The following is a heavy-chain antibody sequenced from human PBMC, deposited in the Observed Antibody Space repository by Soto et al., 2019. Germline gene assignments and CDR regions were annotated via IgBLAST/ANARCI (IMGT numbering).Heavy chain of an antibody. V-gene: IGHV1-58*02. J-gene: IGHJ6*03. CDR1: GFTFTSSV. CDR3: AEDLWEGYSYMDV. Sequence: SVKVACKASGFTFTSSVMQWVRQNRGQRLEWIGWIVVGSGNTNYAQKFQERVTITRDMSTSTAYMELSSLRSEDTAVYYCAEDLWEGYSYMDVGGKGTTVTVSS. D-gene: IGHD3-10*01. CDR2: IVVGSGNT.